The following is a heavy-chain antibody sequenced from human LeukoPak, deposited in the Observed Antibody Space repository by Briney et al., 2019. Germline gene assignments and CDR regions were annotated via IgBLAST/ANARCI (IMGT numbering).Heavy chain of an antibody. V-gene: IGHV4-4*07. CDR1: GGSISSYY. J-gene: IGHJ5*02. D-gene: IGHD3-22*01. Sequence: SETLSLTCTVSGGSISSYYWSWLRQRPGQGLEWFGRMYYSGSTNYNSSLKRRATMSVATPRNQFSLKLSSASAADTAVYYCARDLYSYDSSAYYEKPLYSWFDPWGQGTLVTVSS. CDR2: MYYSGST. CDR3: ARDLYSYDSSAYYEKPLYSWFDP.